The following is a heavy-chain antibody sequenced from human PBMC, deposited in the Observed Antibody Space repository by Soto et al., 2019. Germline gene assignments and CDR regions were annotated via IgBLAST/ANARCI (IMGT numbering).Heavy chain of an antibody. CDR1: GFTFSSYD. CDR2: IGTAGDT. CDR3: ARVGPRGYSYGGDDHYYYGMDV. D-gene: IGHD5-18*01. Sequence: GGSLRLSCAASGFTFSSYDMHWVRQATGKGLEWVSAIGTAGDTYYPGSVKGRFTISRENAKNSLYLQMNSLRAEDTAVYYCARVGPRGYSYGGDDHYYYGMDVWGQGTTVTVSS. V-gene: IGHV3-13*01. J-gene: IGHJ6*02.